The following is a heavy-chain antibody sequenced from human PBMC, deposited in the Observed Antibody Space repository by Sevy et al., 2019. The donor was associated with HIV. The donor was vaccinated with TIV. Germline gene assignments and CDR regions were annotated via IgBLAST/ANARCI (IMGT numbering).Heavy chain of an antibody. Sequence: GESLKISCAASGFAFDDYSMSWIRQAPGKGLEWVATLSFGCGKINYADSVKGRFTISRDNSKNSFYLQMDNLRVEDTALYYCAREGCTIPHDYWGQGTRVTVSS. CDR3: AREGCTIPHDY. CDR2: LSFGCGKI. V-gene: IGHV3-23*01. CDR1: GFAFDDYS. J-gene: IGHJ4*02. D-gene: IGHD2-2*02.